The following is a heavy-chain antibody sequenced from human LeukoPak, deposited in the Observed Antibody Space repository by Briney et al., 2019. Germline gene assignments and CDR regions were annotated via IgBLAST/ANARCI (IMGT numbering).Heavy chain of an antibody. J-gene: IGHJ4*02. D-gene: IGHD6-13*01. V-gene: IGHV3-30*02. CDR3: AKGGIIAAATFDY. Sequence: GESLKISCAASGFTFSSYGMHWVRQAPGKGLEWVTFIRYDGSNKYYADSVKGRFTISRDNSKNTVYLQMNSLGEEDTAVYYCAKGGIIAAATFDYWGQGTLVTVSS. CDR1: GFTFSSYG. CDR2: IRYDGSNK.